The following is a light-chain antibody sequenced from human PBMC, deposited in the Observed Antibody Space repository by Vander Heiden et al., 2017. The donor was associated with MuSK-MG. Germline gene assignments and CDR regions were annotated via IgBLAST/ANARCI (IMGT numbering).Light chain of an antibody. Sequence: QSALTQPASASGSPGQSITISCTGASSDVGSYNLVSWYQQHPGKAPKLMIYEGSKRPSGVSNRFSGSKSGNTASLTISRLQAEDEADYYCCSYAGSSTLVFGGGTKLTGL. CDR2: EGS. CDR3: CSYAGSSTLV. CDR1: SSDVGSYNL. J-gene: IGLJ2*01. V-gene: IGLV2-23*01.